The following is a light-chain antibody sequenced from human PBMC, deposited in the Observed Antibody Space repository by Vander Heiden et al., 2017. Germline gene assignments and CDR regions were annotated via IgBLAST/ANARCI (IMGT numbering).Light chain of an antibody. CDR2: KDS. J-gene: IGLJ2*01. Sequence: SYELTQPPSVSVSPGQTARITCSGDALPKQYAFWYQQKLGQAPVLVMYKDSERSSGIPDRFSGSSSGTTVTLTISGVQAEDEADYYCQSADSSGADVVFGGGTKLTVL. CDR1: ALPKQY. CDR3: QSADSSGADVV. V-gene: IGLV3-25*03.